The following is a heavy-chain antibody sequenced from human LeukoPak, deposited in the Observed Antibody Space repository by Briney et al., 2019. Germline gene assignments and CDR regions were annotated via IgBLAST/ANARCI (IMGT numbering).Heavy chain of an antibody. CDR2: IYYTGST. J-gene: IGHJ5*02. CDR1: GGSISSSRYF. V-gene: IGHV4-39*07. D-gene: IGHD2-2*01. CDR3: ARLQYCSGTSCYWFDP. Sequence: SETLSLTCTVSGGSISSSRYFWGWIRQPPGKGLEWIGSIYYTGSTYYNPSLKSRVTISVDTSKNQFSLRLSSVTAADTAVYYCARLQYCSGTSCYWFDPWGQGTLVTVSS.